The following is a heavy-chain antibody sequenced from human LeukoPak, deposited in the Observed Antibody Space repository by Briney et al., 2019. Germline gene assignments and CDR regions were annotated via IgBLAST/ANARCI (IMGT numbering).Heavy chain of an antibody. D-gene: IGHD2-2*01. Sequence: SETLSLTCTVSGGSISSYYWSWIRQPAGKGLEWIGRIYTSGSTNYNPSLKSRVTMSVDTSKNQFSLKLSSVTAADTAVYYCARGVVVPAAPRPGWFDPWGQGTLVTVSS. CDR1: GGSISSYY. CDR3: ARGVVVPAAPRPGWFDP. V-gene: IGHV4-4*07. J-gene: IGHJ5*02. CDR2: IYTSGST.